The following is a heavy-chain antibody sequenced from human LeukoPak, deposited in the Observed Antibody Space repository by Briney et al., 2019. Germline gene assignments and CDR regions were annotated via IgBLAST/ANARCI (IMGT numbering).Heavy chain of an antibody. J-gene: IGHJ5*02. CDR3: ATGVSSSSGYNWFDP. V-gene: IGHV1-69-2*01. CDR1: GYTFTDYY. Sequence: ASVKVSCKVSGYTFTDYYMHWVQQAPGKGLEWMGLVDPEDGETIYAEKFQGRVPITADTSTDTAYMELSSLRSEDTAVYYCATGVSSSSGYNWFDPWGREPWSPSPQ. D-gene: IGHD6-6*01. CDR2: VDPEDGET.